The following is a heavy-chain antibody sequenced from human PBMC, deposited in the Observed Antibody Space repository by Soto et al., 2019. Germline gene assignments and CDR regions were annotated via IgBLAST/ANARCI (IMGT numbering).Heavy chain of an antibody. CDR3: ARAESIRRRDFDY. D-gene: IGHD2-21*01. Sequence: PSETLSLTCTVFGGSISSGGYYWSWIRQHPGKGLEWIGYIYYSGSTYYNPSLKSRVTISVDTSKNQFSLKLGSVTAADTAVYYCARAESIRRRDFDYWGQGTLVTVSS. CDR2: IYYSGST. J-gene: IGHJ4*02. CDR1: GGSISSGGYY. V-gene: IGHV4-31*03.